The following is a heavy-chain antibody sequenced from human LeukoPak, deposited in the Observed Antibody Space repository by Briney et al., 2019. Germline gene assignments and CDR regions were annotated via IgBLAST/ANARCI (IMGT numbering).Heavy chain of an antibody. CDR3: ARGSGYSGFDP. D-gene: IGHD2-15*01. CDR2: INHSGST. CDR1: GGSFSGYY. Sequence: PSETLSLTCAVYGGSFSGYYWSWIRQPPGKGLEWIGEINHSGSTNYKPSLKSQVTISVDTSKNQFSLKLSSVTAADTAVYYCARGSGYSGFDPWGQGTLVTVSS. J-gene: IGHJ5*02. V-gene: IGHV4-34*01.